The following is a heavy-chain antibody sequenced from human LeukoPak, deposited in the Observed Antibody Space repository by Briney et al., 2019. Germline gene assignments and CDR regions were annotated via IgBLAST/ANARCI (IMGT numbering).Heavy chain of an antibody. D-gene: IGHD3-10*01. CDR1: GFIFTTFA. Sequence: GGPLRLSCAPSGFIFTTFAMRGVREAPGKGVEGVSGISGSGSSTNNADSVKGRFTISRDNSKSTLYLQMNSLRAEDTAIYYCAKVTTMVRGCLDYWGQGTLVTVSS. CDR3: AKVTTMVRGCLDY. J-gene: IGHJ4*02. CDR2: ISGSGSST. V-gene: IGHV3-23*01.